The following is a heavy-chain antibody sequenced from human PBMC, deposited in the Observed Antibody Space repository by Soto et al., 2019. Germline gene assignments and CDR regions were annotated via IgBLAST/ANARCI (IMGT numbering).Heavy chain of an antibody. CDR2: TYYRSKWYN. V-gene: IGHV6-1*01. CDR3: ARTNHSTFGGVIAWRKRYAFDI. J-gene: IGHJ3*02. CDR1: GDSVSSNSAA. Sequence: KQSQTLSLTCAISGDSVSSNSAAWNWIRQSPSRGLEWLGRTYYRSKWYNDYAVSVKSRITINPDTSKNQFSLQLNSVTPEDTAVYYCARTNHSTFGGVIAWRKRYAFDIWGQGTMVTVSS. D-gene: IGHD3-16*02.